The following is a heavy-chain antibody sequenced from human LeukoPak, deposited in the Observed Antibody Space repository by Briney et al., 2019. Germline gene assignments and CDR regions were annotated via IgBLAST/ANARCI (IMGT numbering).Heavy chain of an antibody. CDR2: ISYDGSNK. Sequence: GGSLRLSCAASGFTFSSYAMHWVRQAPGKGLEWVAVISYDGSNKYYADSVKGRFTISRDNAKNSLYLQMNSLRAEDTAVYYCARGGHCSSTSCYRGWFDPWGQGTLVTVSS. J-gene: IGHJ5*02. V-gene: IGHV3-30-3*01. D-gene: IGHD2-2*02. CDR1: GFTFSSYA. CDR3: ARGGHCSSTSCYRGWFDP.